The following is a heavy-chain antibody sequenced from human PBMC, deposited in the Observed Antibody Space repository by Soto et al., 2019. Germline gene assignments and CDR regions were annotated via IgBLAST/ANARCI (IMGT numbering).Heavy chain of an antibody. CDR1: GGPITSYH. D-gene: IGHD2-2*01. CDR3: ARDGSVVPATYYYYGMDV. CDR2: IKQDGSEK. J-gene: IGHJ6*02. Sequence: PSETLSLTCIVSGGPITSYHWSWIRQFPGKGLEWVANIKQDGSEKYYVDSVKGRFTISRDNAKNSLYLQMNSLRAEDTAVYYCARDGSVVPATYYYYGMDVWGQGTTVTVSS. V-gene: IGHV3-7*03.